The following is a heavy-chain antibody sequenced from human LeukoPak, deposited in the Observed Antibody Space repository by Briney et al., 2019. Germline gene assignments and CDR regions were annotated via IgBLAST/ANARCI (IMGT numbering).Heavy chain of an antibody. D-gene: IGHD6-13*01. CDR1: GYSISSGYY. Sequence: SETLSLTCTVSGYSISSGYYWGWIRQPPGKGLEWIGSIYHSGSTYYNPSLKSRVTISVDTSKNQFSLKLSSVTAADTAVYYCARDWGQQLGIYYFDYWGQGTLVTVSS. CDR2: IYHSGST. V-gene: IGHV4-38-2*02. J-gene: IGHJ4*02. CDR3: ARDWGQQLGIYYFDY.